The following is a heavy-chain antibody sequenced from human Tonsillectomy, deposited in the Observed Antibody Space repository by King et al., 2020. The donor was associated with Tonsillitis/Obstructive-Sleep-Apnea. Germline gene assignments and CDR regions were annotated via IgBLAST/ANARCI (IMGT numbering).Heavy chain of an antibody. CDR3: GRGGELYHYYNGMDV. V-gene: IGHV3-30*04. CDR2: LSYDGSNK. D-gene: IGHD3-16*01. J-gene: IGHJ6*02. Sequence: VQLVESGGGVVQPGRSLRLSCAASGFTFSSYAMHWVRQAPGKGLEWVTILSYDGSNKHYADSVKGRFTISRDNSKNTLYLQMNSLRAEDTAVYYCGRGGELYHYYNGMDVWGQGTTATVSS. CDR1: GFTFSSYA.